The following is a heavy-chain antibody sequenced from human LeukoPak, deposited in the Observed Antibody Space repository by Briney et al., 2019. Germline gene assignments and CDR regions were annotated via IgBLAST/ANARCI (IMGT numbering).Heavy chain of an antibody. CDR1: GFTFTNAW. D-gene: IGHD3-16*01. Sequence: PGGSLRLSCVDSGFTFTNAWMSWVRQAPGKGLEWIGRIKSKTDGETTNYAEPVRGRFTISRDDSKSAVYLQMNSLRAEDTAVYYCAREELGSSLGFDPWGQGTLVTVSS. V-gene: IGHV3-15*05. CDR3: AREELGSSLGFDP. J-gene: IGHJ5*02. CDR2: IKSKTDGETT.